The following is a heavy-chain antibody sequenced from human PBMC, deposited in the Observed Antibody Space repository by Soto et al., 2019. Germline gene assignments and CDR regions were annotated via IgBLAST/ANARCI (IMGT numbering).Heavy chain of an antibody. J-gene: IGHJ6*02. D-gene: IGHD3-3*01. V-gene: IGHV3-21*01. CDR3: SGGRRVSGYDFWSGYFSATGYYGMDV. CDR1: GFTFSSYS. CDR2: ISSSSSYI. Sequence: PGGSLRLSGAACGFTFSSYSMSWVRQAPWKGLEWVSAISSSSSYIYYADSVKGRFTISRDNAKNSLYLQMNSLRAEDTAVYYFSGGRRVSGYDFWSGYFSATGYYGMDVCGQLTTLAVCS.